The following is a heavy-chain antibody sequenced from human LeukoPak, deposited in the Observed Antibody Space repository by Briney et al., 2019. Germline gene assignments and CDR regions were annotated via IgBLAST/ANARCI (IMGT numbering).Heavy chain of an antibody. J-gene: IGHJ4*02. Sequence: GGSLRLSCAASGFTFSSYAMSWVRQAPGKGLEWVSAISDRSTYYADFVKGRFTISRDNSKNTLHLQMNSLRVEDTAVYYCAKDLGTSGWYCDYWGQGTLVTVSS. V-gene: IGHV3-23*05. D-gene: IGHD6-19*01. CDR2: ISDRST. CDR1: GFTFSSYA. CDR3: AKDLGTSGWYCDY.